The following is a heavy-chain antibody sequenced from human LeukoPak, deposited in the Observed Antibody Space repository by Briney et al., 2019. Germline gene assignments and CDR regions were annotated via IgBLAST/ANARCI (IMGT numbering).Heavy chain of an antibody. J-gene: IGHJ4*02. D-gene: IGHD3-3*01. CDR3: ARGGVTFFGVAIWAYEN. V-gene: IGHV5-51*01. CDR2: IYPGDSDT. Sequence: GESLKISCKASGYSFSNYWIGWVRQMPGKGLEWMGMIYPGDSDTRYSPSFQGRVSISVDTSSDSAYLEWSSLQSADSAMYYCARGGVTFFGVAIWAYENWGQGTLVTVSS. CDR1: GYSFSNYW.